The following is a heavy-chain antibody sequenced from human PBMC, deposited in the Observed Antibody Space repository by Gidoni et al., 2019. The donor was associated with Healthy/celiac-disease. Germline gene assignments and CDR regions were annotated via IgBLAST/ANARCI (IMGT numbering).Heavy chain of an antibody. D-gene: IGHD5-12*01. CDR3: AKDLGDIVATVFAVGPDY. CDR2: ISYDGSNK. Sequence: QVQLVESGGGVVQPGRSLRLSCAASGFTFSSYGMHWVRQAPGKGLEWVAVISYDGSNKYYADSVKGRFTISRDNSKNTLYLQMNSLRAEDTAVYYCAKDLGDIVATVFAVGPDYWGQGTLVTVSS. J-gene: IGHJ4*02. V-gene: IGHV3-30*18. CDR1: GFTFSSYG.